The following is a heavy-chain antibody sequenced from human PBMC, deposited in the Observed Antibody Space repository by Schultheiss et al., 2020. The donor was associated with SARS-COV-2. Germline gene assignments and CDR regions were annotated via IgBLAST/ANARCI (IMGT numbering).Heavy chain of an antibody. V-gene: IGHV4-59*08. J-gene: IGHJ6*02. CDR1: GFTFSSYA. D-gene: IGHD1-26*01. CDR2: IYYSGST. CDR3: ARGGPSYGSPGWGYYYYYGMDV. Sequence: GSLRLSCAASGFTFSSYAMSWVRQAPGKGLEWIGYIYYSGSTNYNPSLKSRVTISVDTSKNQFSLRLSSVTAADTAVYYCARGGPSYGSPGWGYYYYYGMDVWGQGTTVTVSS.